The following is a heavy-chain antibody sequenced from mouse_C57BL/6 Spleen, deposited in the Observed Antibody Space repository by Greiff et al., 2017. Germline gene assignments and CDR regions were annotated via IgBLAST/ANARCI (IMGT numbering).Heavy chain of an antibody. CDR3: ARSYGNSWYFDV. Sequence: QVHVKQSGPGLVQPSQSLSITCTVSGFSLTSYGVHWVRQSPGKGLEWLGVIWSGGSTDYNAAFISRLSISKDNSKSQVFFKMNSLQADDTAIYYCARSYGNSWYFDVWGTGTTVTVSS. CDR1: GFSLTSYG. D-gene: IGHD2-1*01. J-gene: IGHJ1*03. CDR2: IWSGGST. V-gene: IGHV2-2*01.